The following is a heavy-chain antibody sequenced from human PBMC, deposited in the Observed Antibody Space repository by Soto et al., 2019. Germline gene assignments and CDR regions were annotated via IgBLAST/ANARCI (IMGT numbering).Heavy chain of an antibody. CDR3: AREKDDAFDI. CDR2: IYYSGST. Sequence: SETLSLTCTVSGGSISSYYWSWIRQPPGKGLEWIGYIYYSGSTNYNPSLKSRVTISVDTSKNQFSLKLSSVTAADTAVYYCAREKDDAFDIWGQGTMVTVSS. CDR1: GGSISSYY. J-gene: IGHJ3*02. V-gene: IGHV4-59*01.